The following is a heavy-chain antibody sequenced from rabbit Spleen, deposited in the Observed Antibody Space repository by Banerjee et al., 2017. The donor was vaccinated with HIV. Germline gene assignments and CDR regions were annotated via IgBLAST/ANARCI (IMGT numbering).Heavy chain of an antibody. Sequence: QSLEESGGDLVKPGASLTLTCIASGVSFSSSYYICWVRQAPGKGLEWIGCIYSGSSSSTAYASWAKGQFTISKTSSTTVTLQMTSLTAADTATYFCARGSAAMTMVITEYYLNLWGQGTLVTVS. D-gene: IGHD2-1*01. CDR3: ARGSAAMTMVITEYYLNL. CDR1: GVSFSSSYY. V-gene: IGHV1S40*01. J-gene: IGHJ4*01. CDR2: IYSGSSSST.